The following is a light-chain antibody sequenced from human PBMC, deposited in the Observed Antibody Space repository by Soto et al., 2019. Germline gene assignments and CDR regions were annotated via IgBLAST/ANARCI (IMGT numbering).Light chain of an antibody. V-gene: IGKV3-20*01. Sequence: EVVFTQCPGTLSLSPGERASLSCRASQSVSNSFLAWYQQKAGQSPRLIIYAASAREIGIPERVSGSGAWTEFTLTISRLEPEDFEVDDCQQYGHSTRTFGPGTKVDIK. CDR2: AAS. CDR1: QSVSNSF. CDR3: QQYGHSTRT. J-gene: IGKJ1*01.